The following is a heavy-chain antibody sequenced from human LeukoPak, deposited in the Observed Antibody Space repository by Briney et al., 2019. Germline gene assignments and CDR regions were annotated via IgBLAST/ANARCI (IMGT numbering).Heavy chain of an antibody. V-gene: IGHV1-69*04. Sequence: ASVKVSCKASGGTFSSYAISWVRQAPGQGLEWMGRLIPILGIANYAQKFQGRVTITADKSTSTAYMELSSLRSEDTAVYYCARRRNGSGSHLGYYYYYYGMDVWGQGTTVTVSS. CDR2: LIPILGIA. J-gene: IGHJ6*02. CDR3: ARRRNGSGSHLGYYYYYYGMDV. D-gene: IGHD3-10*01. CDR1: GGTFSSYA.